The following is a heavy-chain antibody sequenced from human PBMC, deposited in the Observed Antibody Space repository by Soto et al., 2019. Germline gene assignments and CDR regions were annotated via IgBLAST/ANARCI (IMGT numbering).Heavy chain of an antibody. Sequence: LRLSCAASGFTFSSYAMSWVRQAPGKGLEWVSAISGSGGSTYYADSVKGRFTISRDNSKNTLYLQMNSLRAEDTAVYYCAKLGAARYYYYYGMDVWGQGTTVTVSS. V-gene: IGHV3-23*01. CDR1: GFTFSSYA. J-gene: IGHJ6*02. CDR3: AKLGAARYYYYYGMDV. D-gene: IGHD6-6*01. CDR2: ISGSGGST.